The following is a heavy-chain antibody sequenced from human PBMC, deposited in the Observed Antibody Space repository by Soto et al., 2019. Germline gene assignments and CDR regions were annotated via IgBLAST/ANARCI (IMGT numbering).Heavy chain of an antibody. Sequence: GSLRLSCAASGFTFSSYAMSWVRQAPGKGLEWVSAISGSGGSTYYADSVKGRFTVSRDNSKNTLYLQMNSLRAEDTAVYYCAKKKGPDYYYYGMDVWGQGTTVTVSS. CDR1: GFTFSSYA. J-gene: IGHJ6*02. CDR3: AKKKGPDYYYYGMDV. CDR2: ISGSGGST. V-gene: IGHV3-23*01.